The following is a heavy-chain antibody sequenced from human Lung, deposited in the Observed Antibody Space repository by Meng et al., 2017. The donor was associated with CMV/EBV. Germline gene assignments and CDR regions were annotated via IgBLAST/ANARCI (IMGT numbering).Heavy chain of an antibody. J-gene: IGHJ6*02. CDR3: SSLSSNYGMDV. Sequence: GGSLRLXCEVSGFTFSNYWMSWVRQAPGKGLEWVANIKQDGSEKNYVDSVRGRFTISRDNAKNSLWLHMNSLRAEDSAVYYCSSLSSNYGMDVWGQGTPVTVSS. V-gene: IGHV3-7*01. CDR2: IKQDGSEK. CDR1: GFTFSNYW.